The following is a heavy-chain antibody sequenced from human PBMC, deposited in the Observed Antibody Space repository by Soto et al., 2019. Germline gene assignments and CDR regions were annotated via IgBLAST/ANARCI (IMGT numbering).Heavy chain of an antibody. Sequence: SETLSLTCTVSGGSISSGGYYWSWIRQHPGKGLEWIGYIYYSGGTYYNPSLKSRVTISVDTSKNQFSLKLSSVTAADTAVYYCARGGGLGLAGTMVRPHPDYWGQGTLVTVSS. CDR2: IYYSGGT. CDR1: GGSISSGGYY. J-gene: IGHJ4*02. D-gene: IGHD3-10*01. CDR3: ARGGGLGLAGTMVRPHPDY. V-gene: IGHV4-31*03.